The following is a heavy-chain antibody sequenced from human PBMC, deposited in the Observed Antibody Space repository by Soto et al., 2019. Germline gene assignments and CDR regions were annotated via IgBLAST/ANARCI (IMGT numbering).Heavy chain of an antibody. CDR1: GYIFTSYW. Sequence: GESLKISCKASGYIFTSYWISCVRQMPGKGLEWMGRIDPNDSETRYSPSFQGHVTISSDSSITTAYLQWSSVKASDTAMYYCARLGSSYDYWGQGRVITVSS. V-gene: IGHV5-10-1*01. CDR2: IDPNDSET. CDR3: ARLGSSYDY. D-gene: IGHD6-13*01. J-gene: IGHJ4*02.